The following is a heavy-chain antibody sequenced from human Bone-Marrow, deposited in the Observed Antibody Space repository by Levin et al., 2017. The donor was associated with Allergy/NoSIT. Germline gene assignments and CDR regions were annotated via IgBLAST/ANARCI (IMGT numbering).Heavy chain of an antibody. CDR2: INPNSGGT. D-gene: IGHD2-15*01. Sequence: GGSLRLSCKASGYTFTGYYMHWVRQAPGQGLEWMGRINPNSGGTNYAQKFQGRVTMTRDTSISTAYMELSRLRSDDTAVYYCARGGMADCSGGSCYSRAFDIWGQGTMVTVSS. J-gene: IGHJ3*02. CDR3: ARGGMADCSGGSCYSRAFDI. CDR1: GYTFTGYY. V-gene: IGHV1-2*06.